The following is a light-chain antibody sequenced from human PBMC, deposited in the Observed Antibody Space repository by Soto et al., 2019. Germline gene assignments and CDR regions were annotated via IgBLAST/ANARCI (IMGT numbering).Light chain of an antibody. CDR1: SSNIGAGYD. Sequence: QSVLTQPPSVSGAPGQGVTIFCTGSSSNIGAGYDVHWYQQLPGTAPTLLIYGNSNRPSGVRYRLSGSKSGTSAYLAITSLQAENETDYHGQLDDRSLWCLCMFSGGTKPTV. J-gene: IGLJ3*02. V-gene: IGLV1-40*01. CDR2: GNS. CDR3: QLDDRSLWCLCM.